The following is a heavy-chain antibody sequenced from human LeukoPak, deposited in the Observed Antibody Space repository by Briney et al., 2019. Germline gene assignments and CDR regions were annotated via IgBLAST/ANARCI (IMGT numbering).Heavy chain of an antibody. CDR1: GGSIRSSYYY. Sequence: PSETLSLTCTVSGGSIRSSYYYWGWIRQPPGKGLEWVSVIYSGGSTYYADSVKGRFTISRDNSKNTLYLQMNNLRAEDTAVYYCARGTGYSSDWPYFDYWGQGTLVTVSS. D-gene: IGHD6-19*01. CDR2: IYSGGST. CDR3: ARGTGYSSDWPYFDY. V-gene: IGHV3-53*01. J-gene: IGHJ4*02.